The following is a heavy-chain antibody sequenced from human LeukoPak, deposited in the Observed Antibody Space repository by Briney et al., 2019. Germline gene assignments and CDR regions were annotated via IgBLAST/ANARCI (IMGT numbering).Heavy chain of an antibody. Sequence: ASVKVSCNASTYTFTSYYMHWVRQAPGQGLERMGIINPTGGSTSYAQKFQGRVTMTREQSTSTVYMELSSLRSEDTAVYYCARVQSVGYGDNNFDYWGQGTLVTVSS. CDR2: INPTGGST. D-gene: IGHD4-17*01. CDR3: ARVQSVGYGDNNFDY. J-gene: IGHJ4*02. CDR1: TYTFTSYY. V-gene: IGHV1-46*01.